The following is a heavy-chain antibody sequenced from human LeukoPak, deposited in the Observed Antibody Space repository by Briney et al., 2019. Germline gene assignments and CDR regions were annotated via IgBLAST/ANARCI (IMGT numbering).Heavy chain of an antibody. D-gene: IGHD2-2*02. Sequence: TGRSLRLSCAASGFTFSSYGMHWVHQAPGKGLEWVAVISYDGSNKYYADSVKGRFTISRDNSKNTLYLQMNSLRAEDTAVYYCARAGGSCSSTSCYNVYYYYYGMDVWGQGTTVTVSS. CDR2: ISYDGSNK. J-gene: IGHJ6*02. V-gene: IGHV3-30*03. CDR3: ARAGGSCSSTSCYNVYYYYYGMDV. CDR1: GFTFSSYG.